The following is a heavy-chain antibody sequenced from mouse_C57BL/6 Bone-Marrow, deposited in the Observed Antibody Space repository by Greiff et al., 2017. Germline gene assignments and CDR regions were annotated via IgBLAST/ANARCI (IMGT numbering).Heavy chain of an antibody. J-gene: IGHJ1*03. CDR1: GFNIKDDY. CDR3: TTGAVVADWFFYV. CDR2: IDPENGDT. V-gene: IGHV14-4*01. Sequence: VQLQQSGAELVRPGASVKLSCTASGFNIKDDYMHWVKQRPEQGLEWIGWIDPENGDTEYASKFQGKATITADTSSNTAYLQLSSLTSEDTAVYYCTTGAVVADWFFYVWGTGPTVPVSS. D-gene: IGHD1-1*01.